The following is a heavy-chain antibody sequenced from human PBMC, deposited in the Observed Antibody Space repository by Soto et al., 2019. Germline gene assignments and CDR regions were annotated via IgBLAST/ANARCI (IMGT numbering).Heavy chain of an antibody. D-gene: IGHD3-3*01. Sequence: PGGSLRLSCAASGFTLSSYAMSWVRQAPRKGLEWVSAISGSGGSTYYADSVKGRFTISRDNSKNTLYLQMNSLRAEDTAVYYCAKAAPDGFLEWSTAYYFDYWGQGTLVTVSS. V-gene: IGHV3-23*01. CDR1: GFTLSSYA. CDR2: ISGSGGST. CDR3: AKAAPDGFLEWSTAYYFDY. J-gene: IGHJ4*02.